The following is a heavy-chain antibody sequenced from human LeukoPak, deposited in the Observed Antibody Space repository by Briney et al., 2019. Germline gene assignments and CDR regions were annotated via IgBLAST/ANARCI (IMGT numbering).Heavy chain of an antibody. Sequence: GGSLRLSCAASGFTFSSYAMTWVRQAPGKGLEWVSAISGSDGSTYYADSVKGRFTISRDNSKNTLYLQMNSLRAEDTAVYYCAKVMGSGNYYMAFWGQGTLVTVSS. D-gene: IGHD3-10*01. CDR3: AKVMGSGNYYMAF. V-gene: IGHV3-23*01. CDR1: GFTFSSYA. CDR2: ISGSDGST. J-gene: IGHJ4*02.